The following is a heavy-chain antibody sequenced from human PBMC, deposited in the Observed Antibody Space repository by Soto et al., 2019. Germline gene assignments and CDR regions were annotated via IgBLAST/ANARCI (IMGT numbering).Heavy chain of an antibody. CDR2: FNPEDDET. V-gene: IGHV1-24*01. CDR1: GYTLSELS. D-gene: IGHD3-10*01. J-gene: IGHJ4*02. Sequence: ASVKVSCKVSGYTLSELSMHWVRQAPGKGLEWMGGFNPEDDETLYAQKLQGRVTMTEDTSTDTAYMELSSLRSEDTAVYYCATGYYSGSGSFYHSPDYWGLGTLVTVSS. CDR3: ATGYYSGSGSFYHSPDY.